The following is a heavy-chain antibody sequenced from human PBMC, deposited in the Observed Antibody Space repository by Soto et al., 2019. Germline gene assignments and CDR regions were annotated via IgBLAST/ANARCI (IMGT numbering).Heavy chain of an antibody. V-gene: IGHV4-31*03. Sequence: SETLSLTCPVSGCSIRSGGYYWSWIRQHPGKGLEWIGYIYYSGSTYYNPSLKSRVTISVDTSKNQFSLKLSSVTAADTAVYYCASVGMDVWGQGTTVTVSS. CDR3: ASVGMDV. J-gene: IGHJ6*02. CDR1: GCSIRSGGYY. CDR2: IYYSGST.